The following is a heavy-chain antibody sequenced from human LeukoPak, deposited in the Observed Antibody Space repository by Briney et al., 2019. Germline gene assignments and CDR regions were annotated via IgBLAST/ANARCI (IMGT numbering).Heavy chain of an antibody. D-gene: IGHD4-17*01. V-gene: IGHV1-46*01. CDR1: GYAFTSYY. CDR2: ISPSGGST. CDR3: ARAADYGDYRNWFDP. J-gene: IGHJ5*02. Sequence: GASVKVSCKASGYAFTSYYLHWVRQAPGQGLEWMGIISPSGGSTTYAQEFQGRVTMTRDMSTSTVYMELSTLRSEDTAVYYCARAADYGDYRNWFDPWGQGTLVTVSS.